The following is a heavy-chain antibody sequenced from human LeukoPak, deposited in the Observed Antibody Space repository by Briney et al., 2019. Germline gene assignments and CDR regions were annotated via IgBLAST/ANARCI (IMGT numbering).Heavy chain of an antibody. CDR1: GYTFTSYG. J-gene: IGHJ6*03. CDR2: ISAYNGNT. V-gene: IGHV1-18*01. Sequence: ASVKVSCKASGYTFTSYGISRVRQAPGQGLEWMGWISAYNGNTNYAQKFQGRVTMTRNTSISTAYMELSSLRSEDTAVYYCARNSGSYSRVRDYYYMDVWGKGTTVTVSS. D-gene: IGHD1-26*01. CDR3: ARNSGSYSRVRDYYYMDV.